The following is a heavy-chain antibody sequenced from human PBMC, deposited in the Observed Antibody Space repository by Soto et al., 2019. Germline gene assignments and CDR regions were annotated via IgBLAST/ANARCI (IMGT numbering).Heavy chain of an antibody. V-gene: IGHV3-7*03. CDR3: ASAEDYDNWGAHPKYFDN. D-gene: IGHD3-3*01. CDR2: INQDGSDK. J-gene: IGHJ4*02. Sequence: GVSLRLSCATSGFTFRSYWMSWVRQAPGKGLEWVANINQDGSDKRLVDSVRGRFTLSRDNAKKSMDLQMHSLRAEDTAVYYCASAEDYDNWGAHPKYFDNWGQGTQVTVSS. CDR1: GFTFRSYW.